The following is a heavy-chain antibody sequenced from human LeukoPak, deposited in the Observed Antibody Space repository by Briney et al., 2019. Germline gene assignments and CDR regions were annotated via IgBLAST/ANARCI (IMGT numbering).Heavy chain of an antibody. CDR3: ARDQHRRIVVVNMLTA. J-gene: IGHJ5*02. Sequence: ASVKVSCKPSGYTFNNYGISWVRQAPGQGLEWMGWISTYNGHTIYTQKFQGRVTMTTDTSTSTAYMELRSLRSDDTAVYYCARDQHRRIVVVNMLTAWGQGTLVTVSS. CDR2: ISTYNGHT. V-gene: IGHV1-18*01. CDR1: GYTFNNYG. D-gene: IGHD3-22*01.